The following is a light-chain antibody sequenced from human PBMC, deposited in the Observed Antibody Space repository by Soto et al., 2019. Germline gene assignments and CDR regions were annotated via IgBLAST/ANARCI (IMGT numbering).Light chain of an antibody. V-gene: IGKV1-5*01. CDR3: QQYKYYKT. CDR1: QSLGRF. CDR2: DVS. Sequence: DIQLTQSPPTLSASVRDRVPITCRASQSLGRFLVWHQQKPGKAPKLLISDVSNLASGVPSRFSGSGSGTEFTLTISSVQPDDFATYYCQQYKYYKTFGQGTKVDIK. J-gene: IGKJ1*01.